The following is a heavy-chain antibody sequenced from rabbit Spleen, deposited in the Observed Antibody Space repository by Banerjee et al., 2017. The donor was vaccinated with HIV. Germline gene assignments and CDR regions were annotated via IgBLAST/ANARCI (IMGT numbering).Heavy chain of an antibody. V-gene: IGHV1S7*01. D-gene: IGHD8-1*01. CDR2: IDPVFGIT. CDR3: ARDGAGGSYFAL. CDR1: GFTLSSYY. Sequence: HLKESGGGLVQPGGSLKLSCKASGFTLSSYYMNWVRQAPGKGLEWIGYIDPVFGITYYARWVNGRFSISRENAQNTVFLQMTSLTAADTATYFCARDGAGGSYFALWGQGTLVTVS. J-gene: IGHJ4*01.